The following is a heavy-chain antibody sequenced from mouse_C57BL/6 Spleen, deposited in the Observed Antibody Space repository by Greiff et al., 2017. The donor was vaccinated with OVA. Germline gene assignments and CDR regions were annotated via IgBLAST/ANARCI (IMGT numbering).Heavy chain of an antibody. D-gene: IGHD3-3*01. CDR1: GYTFTSYW. J-gene: IGHJ2*01. CDR2: IHPNSGST. CDR3: ARAGRDYFDY. V-gene: IGHV1-64*01. Sequence: VQLQQSGAELVKPGASVKLSCEASGYTFTSYWMHWVKQRPGQGLEWIGMIHPNSGSTNYNEKFKSKATLTVDKSSSTAYMQLSSLTSEDSAVYYCARAGRDYFDYWGQGTTLTVSS.